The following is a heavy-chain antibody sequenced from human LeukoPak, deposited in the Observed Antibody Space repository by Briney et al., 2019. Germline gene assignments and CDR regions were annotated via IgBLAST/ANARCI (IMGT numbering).Heavy chain of an antibody. D-gene: IGHD3-22*01. Sequence: GASVKVSCKASGYTFTGNYMHWVRQAPGQGLEWMGWINPNSGGTNYAQKFQGRVTMTRDTSISTAYMELSRLRSDDTAVYYCAREVDYYDTSDYFPLGYWGQGTLVTVSS. J-gene: IGHJ4*02. CDR3: AREVDYYDTSDYFPLGY. CDR2: INPNSGGT. CDR1: GYTFTGNY. V-gene: IGHV1-2*02.